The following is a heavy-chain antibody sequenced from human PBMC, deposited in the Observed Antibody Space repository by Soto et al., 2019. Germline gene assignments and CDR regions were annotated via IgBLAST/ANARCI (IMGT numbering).Heavy chain of an antibody. V-gene: IGHV3-11*01. CDR1: GFTLSDYY. CDR3: ARRTMSNYYDMDD. CDR2: ISSSGTID. Sequence: QVQLVESGGGLVKPGGSLRLSCVASGFTLSDYYMSWIRQAPGKGLEWVSYISSSGTIDNYADSVKGRSTISRDNAKNSRLLQLNGLRAEDTAVYYCARRTMSNYYDMDDWCKGNTVTVSS. D-gene: IGHD3-22*01. J-gene: IGHJ6*03.